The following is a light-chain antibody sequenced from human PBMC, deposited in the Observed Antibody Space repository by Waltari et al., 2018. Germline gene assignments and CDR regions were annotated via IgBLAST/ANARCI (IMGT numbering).Light chain of an antibody. J-gene: IGLJ2*01. CDR1: SRDVGNYKR. CDR3: SSYAGSSKGV. CDR2: AVS. Sequence: QSALTQPAPVSGSPGQSITIPCTGTSRDVGNYKRVSRYQQHPGKAPKLLIYAVSTRPSGVSVRFSGSKSGDMASLTISGLQPEDEAEYFCSSYAGSSKGVFGGGTKVTVL. V-gene: IGLV2-23*02.